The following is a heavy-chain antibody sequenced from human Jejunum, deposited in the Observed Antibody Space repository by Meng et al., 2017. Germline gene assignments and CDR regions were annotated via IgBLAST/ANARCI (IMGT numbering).Heavy chain of an antibody. J-gene: IGHJ4*01. CDR3: ARDHWGSLDY. CDR1: GGSVSSSGYQ. CDR2: AST. Sequence: QLQLQESGPGLVRPSATLSLICAVSGGSVSSSGYQWGWIRQPPGKGLEWIGYASTNYNPSLKSRVTISVDTSKNQFSLKLTSVTAADTAVYYCARDHWGSLDYWGQGDLVTVSS. V-gene: IGHV4-61*08. D-gene: IGHD7-27*01.